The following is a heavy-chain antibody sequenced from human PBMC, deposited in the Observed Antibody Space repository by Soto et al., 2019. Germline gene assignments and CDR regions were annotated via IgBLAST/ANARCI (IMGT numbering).Heavy chain of an antibody. CDR2: ISGSGGIT. CDR3: AKALDDYDNSGYHK. CDR1: GFTFSSYA. Sequence: PGGSLSLSCAASGFTFSSYAMSWVRQAPGKGLGSVSAISGSGGITYYADSVKGRFTISRDSSKNTLYLQMNSLRAEDTAVYYCAKALDDYDNSGYHKWGQGTLVTVSS. V-gene: IGHV3-23*01. J-gene: IGHJ4*02. D-gene: IGHD3-22*01.